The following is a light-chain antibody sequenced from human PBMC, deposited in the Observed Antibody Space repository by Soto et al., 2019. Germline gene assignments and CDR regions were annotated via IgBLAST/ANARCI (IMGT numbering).Light chain of an antibody. CDR1: QSVSSY. Sequence: EIVLTQSQATLSLSPGERATLSCRASQSVSSYLAWYQQKPGQAPRLLIYDASNRATGIPARFSGSGSGTDFTLTISSLEPEDFAVYYCQQRSNWLFTFGHGTKVYIK. J-gene: IGKJ3*01. CDR3: QQRSNWLFT. CDR2: DAS. V-gene: IGKV3-11*01.